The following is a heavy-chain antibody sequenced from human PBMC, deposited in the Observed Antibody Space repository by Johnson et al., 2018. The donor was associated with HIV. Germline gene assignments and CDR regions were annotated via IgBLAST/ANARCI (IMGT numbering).Heavy chain of an antibody. CDR1: GFSVSSNY. CDR2: IYSGGST. Sequence: VQLVESGGGLVQPGGSLRLSCAASGFSVSSNYMTWVRQAPGKGLEWVSVIYSGGSTYYADSVKGRFPISGDNSKNTLNLQMNSLRAEDTAVYYCAKIGAAAGLKDAFDIWGQGTLVTVSS. D-gene: IGHD6-13*01. J-gene: IGHJ3*02. V-gene: IGHV3-66*02. CDR3: AKIGAAAGLKDAFDI.